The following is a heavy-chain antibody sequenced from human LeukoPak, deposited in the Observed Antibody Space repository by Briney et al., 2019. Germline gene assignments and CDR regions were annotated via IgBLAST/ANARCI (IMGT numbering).Heavy chain of an antibody. V-gene: IGHV4-59*01. Sequence: SETLSLTCTVSGGSIISYYWSWIRQPPGKGLEWIGYIYYSGSTDYNPSLKSRVTISVETSKNQFSLKLSSVTAADTAVYYCARVTGYMIEDYFDYWGQGTLVTVSS. CDR2: IYYSGST. D-gene: IGHD3-22*01. CDR1: GGSIISYY. CDR3: ARVTGYMIEDYFDY. J-gene: IGHJ4*02.